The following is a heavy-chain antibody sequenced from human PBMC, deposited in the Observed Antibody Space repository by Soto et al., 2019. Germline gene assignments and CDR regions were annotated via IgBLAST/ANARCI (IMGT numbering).Heavy chain of an antibody. CDR1: GCSISNYY. D-gene: IGHD1-1*01. V-gene: IGHV4-59*01. CDR3: ATAPRY. CDR2: IYDSGIT. Sequence: QVQLQESGPGLVKPSETLSLTCTVSGCSISNYYWSWVRQPPGKGLEWIGYIYDSGITNYNPSLKTRATIAVDTSKNQFSLRLTSVTAADTAVYYCATAPRYWGQGTLVTVSS. J-gene: IGHJ4*02.